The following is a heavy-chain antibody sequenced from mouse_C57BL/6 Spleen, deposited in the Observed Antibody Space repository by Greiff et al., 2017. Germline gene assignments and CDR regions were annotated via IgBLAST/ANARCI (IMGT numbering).Heavy chain of an antibody. V-gene: IGHV1-22*01. Sequence: EVQLQQPGPELVKPGASVKMSCKASGYTFTDYNMHWVKQSHGKGLEWIGYINPNNGGTSYNQKFKGKATLTVNKSSSTAYMELRSLTSEESAVYYCVRGEYYGFPFAYWGQGTLVTVSA. CDR2: INPNNGGT. CDR3: VRGEYYGFPFAY. D-gene: IGHD1-1*01. J-gene: IGHJ3*01. CDR1: GYTFTDYN.